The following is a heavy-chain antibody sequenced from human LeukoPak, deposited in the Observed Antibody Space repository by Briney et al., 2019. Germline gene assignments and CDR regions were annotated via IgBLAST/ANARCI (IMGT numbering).Heavy chain of an antibody. V-gene: IGHV1-69*01. CDR2: IIPIFGTA. CDR3: ARELRNDFWSGYFVY. Sequence: SVKVSCKASGGTFSSFAISWVRQAPGQGLEWMGGIIPIFGTANYAQKFQGRVTITADESTSTAYMELSSLRSEDTAVYYCARELRNDFWSGYFVYWGQGTLVTVSS. CDR1: GGTFSSFA. J-gene: IGHJ4*02. D-gene: IGHD3-3*01.